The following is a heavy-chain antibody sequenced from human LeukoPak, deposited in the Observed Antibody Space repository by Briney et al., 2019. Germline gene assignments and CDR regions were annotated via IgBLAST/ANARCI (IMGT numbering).Heavy chain of an antibody. J-gene: IGHJ4*02. Sequence: SQTLSLTCTVSGGSISSGGYYWRWIRQHPGKGLEWIGYIYYSGSTYYNPSLKSRVTISVDTSKNQFSLKLSSVTAADTAVYYCASLGGDCSSTSCYAYFDYWGQGTLVTVSS. CDR1: GGSISSGGYY. CDR3: ASLGGDCSSTSCYAYFDY. CDR2: IYYSGST. D-gene: IGHD2-2*01. V-gene: IGHV4-31*03.